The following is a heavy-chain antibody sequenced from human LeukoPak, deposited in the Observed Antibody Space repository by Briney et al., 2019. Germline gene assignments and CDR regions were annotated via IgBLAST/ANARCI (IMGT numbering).Heavy chain of an antibody. V-gene: IGHV1-2*02. J-gene: IGHJ4*02. Sequence: ASVKVSCKASGYTFTGYYMHWVRQAPGQGLEWMGWINPNSGGTNYAQKFQGRVTMTRDTSISTAYMELSRLRSDDTVVYYCTISYVWGSYRLDYWGQGTLVTVSS. CDR2: INPNSGGT. CDR1: GYTFTGYY. D-gene: IGHD3-16*02. CDR3: TISYVWGSYRLDY.